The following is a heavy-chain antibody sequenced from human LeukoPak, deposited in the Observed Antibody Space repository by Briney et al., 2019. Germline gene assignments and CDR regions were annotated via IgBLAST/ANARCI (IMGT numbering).Heavy chain of an antibody. CDR2: MNPNSGIT. J-gene: IGHJ4*02. CDR1: GYTFTSYD. Sequence: ASVKVSCKASGYTFTSYDINWVRQATGQGLEWMGWMNPNSGITGYAQKLQGRVTMTRNTSISTAYMELSSLRSEDTAVYYCARSGGRGIRYFDWLYRYYFDYWGQGTLVTVSS. V-gene: IGHV1-8*01. D-gene: IGHD3-9*01. CDR3: ARSGGRGIRYFDWLYRYYFDY.